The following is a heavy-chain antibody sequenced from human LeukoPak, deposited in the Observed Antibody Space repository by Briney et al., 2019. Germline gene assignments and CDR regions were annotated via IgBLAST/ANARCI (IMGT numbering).Heavy chain of an antibody. D-gene: IGHD3-10*01. CDR3: ARDLSITMVRAPFY. CDR2: INPNSGGT. CDR1: ANTLGYY. J-gene: IGHJ4*02. V-gene: IGHV1-2*02. Sequence: ASVKVSFKASANTLGYYMHWVRQAPGQGLECMGWINPNSGGTNYAQKFQGRVTMTRDTSISTAFMELSRLRSDDTAVYYCARDLSITMVRAPFYWGPGTPVTVSS.